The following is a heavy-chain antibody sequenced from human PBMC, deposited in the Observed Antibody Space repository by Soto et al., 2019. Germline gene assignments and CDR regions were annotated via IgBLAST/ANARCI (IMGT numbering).Heavy chain of an antibody. CDR3: AKNRMVRLYYYSNGMDV. Sequence: QVQLVESGGGVVQPGRSLRLSCAASGFTFSSYGMHWVRQAPGKGLEWVAVISYDGSNKYYADSVKGRFTISRDKSKNTLYLEMNSLRAEDTAVYYCAKNRMVRLYYYSNGMDVWGQGTTVTVSS. J-gene: IGHJ6*02. CDR1: GFTFSSYG. D-gene: IGHD3-10*01. V-gene: IGHV3-30*18. CDR2: ISYDGSNK.